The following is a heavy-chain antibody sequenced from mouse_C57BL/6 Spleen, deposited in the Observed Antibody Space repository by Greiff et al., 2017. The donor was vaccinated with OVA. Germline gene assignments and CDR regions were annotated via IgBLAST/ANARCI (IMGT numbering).Heavy chain of an antibody. Sequence: QVQLQQPGAELVMPGASVQLSCKASGSTFTSYWMHWVKPRPGQGLEWIGEIDPSDSYTNYNQKFKGKSTLTVDKSSSTAYMQLSSLTSEDSAVYYCARKDVYYYGSSGYWGQGTTLTVSS. J-gene: IGHJ2*01. D-gene: IGHD1-1*01. V-gene: IGHV1-69*01. CDR3: ARKDVYYYGSSGY. CDR2: IDPSDSYT. CDR1: GSTFTSYW.